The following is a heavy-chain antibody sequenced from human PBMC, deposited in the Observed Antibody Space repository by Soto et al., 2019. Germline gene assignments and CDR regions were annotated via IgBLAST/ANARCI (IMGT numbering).Heavy chain of an antibody. CDR1: GYTFTSYG. V-gene: IGHV1-18*01. Sequence: QVQLVQSGAEVKKPGASVKVSCKASGYTFTSYGISWVRQAPGQRLEWMGWISAYNGNTNYAQKLQGRVTMTTDTSTSTAYMELRSLRSDDTAVYYCARALGKYYDFWSGYSTQFDYWGQGTLVTVSS. CDR3: ARALGKYYDFWSGYSTQFDY. D-gene: IGHD3-3*01. CDR2: ISAYNGNT. J-gene: IGHJ4*02.